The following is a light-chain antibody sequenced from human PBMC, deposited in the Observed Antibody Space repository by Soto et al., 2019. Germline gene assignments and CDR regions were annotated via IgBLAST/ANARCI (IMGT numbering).Light chain of an antibody. V-gene: IGKV3-15*01. CDR2: RAS. J-gene: IGKJ2*01. CDR1: QSVSTN. CDR3: QQYGSSNT. Sequence: EIVMTQSPATLSVSPGERDTLSCRASQSVSTNLGWYQQRPCQAPMLLIYRASTRATGIPARFSGSGSGTEFTLTISRLETEDFAVYYCQQYGSSNTFGQGTKLEIK.